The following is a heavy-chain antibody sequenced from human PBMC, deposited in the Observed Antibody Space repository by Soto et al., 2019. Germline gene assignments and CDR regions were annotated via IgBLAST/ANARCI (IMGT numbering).Heavy chain of an antibody. Sequence: GASVKVSCKASGYTFTSYAIHWVRQAPGQRLERMGWINAGNGNTKYSQKFQGRVTITRDTSASTAYMELSSLRSEDTAVYYCARDMGTQLWLFSYYGMDVWGQGTTVTVSS. CDR2: INAGNGNT. CDR1: GYTFTSYA. CDR3: ARDMGTQLWLFSYYGMDV. J-gene: IGHJ6*02. V-gene: IGHV1-3*01. D-gene: IGHD5-18*01.